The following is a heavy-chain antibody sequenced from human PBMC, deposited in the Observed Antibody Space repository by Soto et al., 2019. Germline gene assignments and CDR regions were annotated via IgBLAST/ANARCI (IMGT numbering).Heavy chain of an antibody. D-gene: IGHD3-10*01. CDR2: INQSGST. CDR1: SGSFSKYY. J-gene: IGHJ4*02. Sequence: SEPLSLTFAGYSGSFSKYYWNWIRQSPGKGLEWIGEINQSGSTNYNPSLKRRVTISIDTSKNQFSLKLNSVTAADTAMYYCARSYYYATGSAFPYWGQGTLGTISS. V-gene: IGHV4-34*01. CDR3: ARSYYYATGSAFPY.